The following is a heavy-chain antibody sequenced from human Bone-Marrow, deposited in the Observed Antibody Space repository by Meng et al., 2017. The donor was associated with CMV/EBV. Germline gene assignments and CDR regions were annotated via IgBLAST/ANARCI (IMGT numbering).Heavy chain of an antibody. CDR3: ARHPGVTDYYFDY. D-gene: IGHD2-21*02. Sequence: GESLKISCKGSGYNFANYWIGWVRQMPGKGLQWMGIIYPADSDTRYSPSFQGQVTISADKSISTAYLQWSSLKASDTAIYYCARHPGVTDYYFDYWGQGTLVTVSS. CDR2: IYPADSDT. V-gene: IGHV5-51*01. CDR1: GYNFANYW. J-gene: IGHJ4*02.